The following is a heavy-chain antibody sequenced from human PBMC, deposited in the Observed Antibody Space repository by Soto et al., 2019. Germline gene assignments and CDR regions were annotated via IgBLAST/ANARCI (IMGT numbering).Heavy chain of an antibody. D-gene: IGHD5-12*01. CDR1: GVSISSGDYY. Sequence: PSETLSLTCTVSGVSISSGDYYWSWIRQPPGKGLEWMGYIYYSGSTYYNPSLKSRVTISVDTSKNQFSLKLSSVTAADTAVYYCARDSFGGYSGYGTDYWGQGTLVTVS. V-gene: IGHV4-30-4*01. J-gene: IGHJ4*02. CDR3: ARDSFGGYSGYGTDY. CDR2: IYYSGST.